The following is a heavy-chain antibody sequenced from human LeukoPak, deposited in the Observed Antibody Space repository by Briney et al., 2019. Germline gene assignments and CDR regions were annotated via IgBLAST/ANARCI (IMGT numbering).Heavy chain of an antibody. CDR2: ISSSGSTI. V-gene: IGHV3-48*03. CDR1: GFTFSSYE. CDR3: ARDAAVGYFDL. D-gene: IGHD6-19*01. J-gene: IGHJ2*01. Sequence: GGSLRLSCAASGFTFSSYEMNWVRQAPGKGLEWVSYISSSGSTIYYADSVKGRFTISRDNAKNSLYLQMNSLRAEDTAVYYCARDAAVGYFDLWGRGALVTVSS.